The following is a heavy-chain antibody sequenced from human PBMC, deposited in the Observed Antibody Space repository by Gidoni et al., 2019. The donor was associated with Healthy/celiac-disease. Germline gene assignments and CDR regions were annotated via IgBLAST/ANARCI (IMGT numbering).Heavy chain of an antibody. CDR1: GYTFTSYD. D-gene: IGHD3-3*01. V-gene: IGHV1-8*01. Sequence: QVQLVQSGAEVKKPGASVKVSCKASGYTFTSYDLNWVRQATGQGLEWMGWMNPNSGNTGYAQKFQGRVTMTRNTSISTAYMELSSLRSEDTAVYYCARAGDFWSGYYLKGYYYGMDVWGQGTTVTVSS. CDR2: MNPNSGNT. J-gene: IGHJ6*02. CDR3: ARAGDFWSGYYLKGYYYGMDV.